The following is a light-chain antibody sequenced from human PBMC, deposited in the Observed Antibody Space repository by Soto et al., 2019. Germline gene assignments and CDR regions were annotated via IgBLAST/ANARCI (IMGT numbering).Light chain of an antibody. J-gene: IGKJ5*01. CDR3: QQYNTYPIT. V-gene: IGKV1-5*01. CDR2: DAS. Sequence: DIQMTQSPSTLSASVGDRVTITCRASQSISSWLAWYQQKPGKAPQLLIYDASSLESGVPARFSGSGSGTEVTLTISSLQPDDFATFYCQQYNTYPITFGQGTRLEI. CDR1: QSISSW.